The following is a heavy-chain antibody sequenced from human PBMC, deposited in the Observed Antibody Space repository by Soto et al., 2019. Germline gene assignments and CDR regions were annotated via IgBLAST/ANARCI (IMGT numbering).Heavy chain of an antibody. CDR3: ARDEYSSDSSVYYYTEYFQH. D-gene: IGHD3-22*01. V-gene: IGHV1-46*01. J-gene: IGHJ1*01. CDR2: INLSGGST. CDR1: GYTFTNYY. Sequence: ASVKVSCKASGYTFTNYYMHWVRQAPGQGLEWMGIINLSGGSTSYAQKFQGRVTMTRDTSTSTVYMELGSLRSEDTAVYYCARDEYSSDSSVYYYTEYFQHWGQGTLVTVSS.